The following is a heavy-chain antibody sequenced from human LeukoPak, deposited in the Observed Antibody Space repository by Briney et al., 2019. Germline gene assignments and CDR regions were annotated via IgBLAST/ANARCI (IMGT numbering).Heavy chain of an antibody. J-gene: IGHJ4*02. CDR2: ISAYSGNT. D-gene: IGHD3-16*01. V-gene: IGHV1-18*01. CDR1: GYTFTSYG. CDR3: ARDHCDYVWGSLSPIDY. Sequence: ASVKVSCKASGYTFTSYGINWVRQAPGQGLEWMGWISAYSGNTNYAQKLQGRVTMTTDTSTSTAYMELRSLRSDDTAVYYCARDHCDYVWGSLSPIDYWGQGTLVTVSS.